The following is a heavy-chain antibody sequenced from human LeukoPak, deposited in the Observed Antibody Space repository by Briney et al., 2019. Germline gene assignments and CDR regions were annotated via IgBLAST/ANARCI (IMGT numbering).Heavy chain of an antibody. V-gene: IGHV3-9*01. D-gene: IGHD4-17*01. Sequence: PGGSLRLSCAASGFTFDDHAMHWVRQAPGKGLEWVSGISGSSGSIGYADSVKGRFTISRDNAKNSLYLQMNSLRAEDTALYYCAKRAIDYGDSSGYWGQGTLVTVSS. CDR3: AKRAIDYGDSSGY. J-gene: IGHJ4*02. CDR2: ISGSSGSI. CDR1: GFTFDDHA.